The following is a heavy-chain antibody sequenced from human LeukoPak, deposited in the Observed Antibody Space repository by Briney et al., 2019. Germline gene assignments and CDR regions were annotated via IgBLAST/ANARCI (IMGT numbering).Heavy chain of an antibody. CDR2: IYYSGST. V-gene: IGHV4-39*01. D-gene: IGHD1-1*01. CDR1: SGSISSSSYY. Sequence: PSETLSLTCTVSSGSISSSSYYWGWIRQPPGKGLEWIGSIYYSGSTYYNPSLKSRVTISVDTSKNQFSLKLSSVTAADTAVYYCARGYVLLFYYYGMDVWGQGTTVTVSS. CDR3: ARGYVLLFYYYGMDV. J-gene: IGHJ6*02.